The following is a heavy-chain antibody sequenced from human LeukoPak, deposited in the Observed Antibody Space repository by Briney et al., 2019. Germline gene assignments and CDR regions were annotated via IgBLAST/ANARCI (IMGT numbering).Heavy chain of an antibody. Sequence: GGSLRLSCAASGFTFSIYAMHWVRQAPGKGLEWGAVISYDGSNKYYADSVKGRFTISRDNSKNTLYLQMNSLRAEDTAVYYCARDLALNYYDSSGYYRPDAFDIWGQGTMVTVSS. V-gene: IGHV3-30-3*01. CDR1: GFTFSIYA. D-gene: IGHD3-22*01. CDR2: ISYDGSNK. J-gene: IGHJ3*02. CDR3: ARDLALNYYDSSGYYRPDAFDI.